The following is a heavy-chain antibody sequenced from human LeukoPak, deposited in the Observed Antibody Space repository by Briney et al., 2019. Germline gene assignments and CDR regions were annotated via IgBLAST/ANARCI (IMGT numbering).Heavy chain of an antibody. V-gene: IGHV3-66*01. J-gene: IGHJ4*02. CDR1: GFTVSSNY. CDR3: ARSLQQQPFDY. CDR2: IYSGGST. Sequence: PGGSLRLSCAASGFTVSSNYMSWVRQAPGKGLKWVSVIYSGGSTYYADSVKGRFTISRDNSKNTLYLQMNSLRAEDTAVYYCARSLQQQPFDYWGQGTLVTVSS. D-gene: IGHD6-13*01.